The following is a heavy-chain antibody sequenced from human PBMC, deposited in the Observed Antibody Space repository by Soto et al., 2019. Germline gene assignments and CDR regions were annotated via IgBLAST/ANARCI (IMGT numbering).Heavy chain of an antibody. CDR1: GFTFSCSA. V-gene: IGHV3-73*01. CDR2: IRSKSNNYAT. D-gene: IGHD3-22*01. J-gene: IGHJ5*02. Sequence: GGSLRLSCAASGFTFSCSAMHWVRQASGKGLEWVGRIRSKSNNYATAYAASVRGRFTISRDDSKDTAYLQMNSLKTEDTAVYYCTRAPRNYYDSIGSANWFDPWGQGTLVTVSS. CDR3: TRAPRNYYDSIGSANWFDP.